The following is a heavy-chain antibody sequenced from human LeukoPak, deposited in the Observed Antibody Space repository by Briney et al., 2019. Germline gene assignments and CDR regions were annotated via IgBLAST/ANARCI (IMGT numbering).Heavy chain of an antibody. V-gene: IGHV3-21*01. Sequence: GGSLRLSCAASGFTFNSYNMNWVRQAPGKGLEWVSSITSSSTYMYYADSVKGRFTISRDNARNSLYLQMNSLRAEDTAVYYCASAYYHYYFDYWGQGTLVTVSS. CDR2: ITSSSTYM. CDR1: GFTFNSYN. J-gene: IGHJ4*02. CDR3: ASAYYHYYFDY. D-gene: IGHD3-16*01.